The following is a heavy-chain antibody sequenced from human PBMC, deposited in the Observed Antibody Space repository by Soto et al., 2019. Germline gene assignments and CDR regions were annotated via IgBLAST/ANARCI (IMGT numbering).Heavy chain of an antibody. J-gene: IGHJ6*02. CDR2: INPSGGST. V-gene: IGHV1-46*01. CDR3: ARSNVLRFLEWLLGGMDV. D-gene: IGHD3-3*01. Sequence: AAVKVSCKASGYTFTSYYIHWVRQAPGQGLEWMGIINPSGGSTSYAQKFQGRVTITADESTSTAYMELSSLRSEDTAVYYCARSNVLRFLEWLLGGMDVWGQGTTVTVSS. CDR1: GYTFTSYY.